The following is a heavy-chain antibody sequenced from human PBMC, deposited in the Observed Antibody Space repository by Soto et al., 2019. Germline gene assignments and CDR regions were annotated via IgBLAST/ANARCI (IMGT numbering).Heavy chain of an antibody. Sequence: QVQLQESGPGLLRPSETLSLTCTVSGVSLDNFFWSWIRQTPGKGLEWSGYVSQGGTESYMTEGETPGKTTALDSRATISLDLPKNHFSLTLTSVNAADTAVYYCAPDRGGITVSAKPLGEWFDPWGQGTLVTVSS. J-gene: IGHJ5*02. CDR2: VSQGGTE. CDR3: APDRGGITVSAKPLGEWFDP. D-gene: IGHD3-16*01. CDR1: GVSLDNFF. V-gene: IGHV4-59*01.